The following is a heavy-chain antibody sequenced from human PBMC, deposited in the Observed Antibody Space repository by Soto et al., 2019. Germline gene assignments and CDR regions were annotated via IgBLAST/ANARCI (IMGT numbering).Heavy chain of an antibody. Sequence: QVQLQESGPGLVKPSETLSLTCTVSGGTISRYYWSWIRQPPGKGLEWIGYMYNTGSTVYNPSFTSRVTISVDXSXNXXSLKLNSVTAAATAVYYCARDLWGYCGTDCYPLDVWGQGTTVTVSS. J-gene: IGHJ6*02. V-gene: IGHV4-59*01. CDR3: ARDLWGYCGTDCYPLDV. D-gene: IGHD2-21*02. CDR1: GGTISRYY. CDR2: MYNTGST.